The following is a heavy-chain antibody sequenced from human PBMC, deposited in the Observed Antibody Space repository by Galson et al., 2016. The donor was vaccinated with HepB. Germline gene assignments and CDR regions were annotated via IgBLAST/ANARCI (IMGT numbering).Heavy chain of an antibody. V-gene: IGHV3-11*06. J-gene: IGHJ4*02. CDR3: AREFRVGEWPLFYFDQ. CDR2: ISTTSTHR. CDR1: GFTFSDYY. D-gene: IGHD3-10*01. Sequence: SLRLSCAASGFTFSDYYMSWIRQAPGKGLEWVSYISTTSTHRDFADSVKGRFTTSRDNAKNSLYLQMNSLRVEDTAVYYCAREFRVGEWPLFYFDQWGQGTLVTVSS.